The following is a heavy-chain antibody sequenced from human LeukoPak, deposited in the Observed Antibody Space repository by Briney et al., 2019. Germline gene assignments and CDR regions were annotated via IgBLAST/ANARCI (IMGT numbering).Heavy chain of an antibody. D-gene: IGHD5/OR15-5a*01. CDR1: GYTFTGYY. J-gene: IGHJ5*02. V-gene: IGHV1-2*02. Sequence: ASVTVSCKASGYTFTGYYMHWVRQAPGQGRAGMGWINPNSGGTNYAQKLQGRVTMTRDTSISTAYMELSRLRSDDTAVYYCAINTLRERNWFDPWGQGTLVTVSS. CDR2: INPNSGGT. CDR3: AINTLRERNWFDP.